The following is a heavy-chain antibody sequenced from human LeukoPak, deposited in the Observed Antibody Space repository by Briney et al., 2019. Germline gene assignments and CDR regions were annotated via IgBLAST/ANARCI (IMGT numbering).Heavy chain of an antibody. D-gene: IGHD6-19*01. CDR3: ARGRYSSGWHFDY. V-gene: IGHV3-15*01. CDR2: IKSKTDGGTT. J-gene: IGHJ4*02. CDR1: GFTFSNAW. Sequence: GGSLRLSCAASGFTFSNAWMSWVRQAPGKGLEWVGRIKSKTDGGTTDYAAPVKGRFTISRDDSKNTLYLQMNSLKTEDTAVYYCARGRYSSGWHFDYWGQGTLVTVSS.